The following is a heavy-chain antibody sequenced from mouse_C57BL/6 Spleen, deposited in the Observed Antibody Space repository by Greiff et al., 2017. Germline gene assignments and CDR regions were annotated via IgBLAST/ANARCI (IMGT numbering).Heavy chain of an antibody. J-gene: IGHJ3*01. CDR2: IDPENGDT. CDR1: GFNIKDDY. D-gene: IGHD2-4*01. Sequence: EVQLQQSGAALVRPGASVTLSCTASGFNIKDDYMHWVKQRPEQGLEWIGWIDPENGDTEYASKFQGKATITADTSSNTAYLQLSSLTSEDTAVYYCTTYYDYDVAYWGQGTLVTVSA. V-gene: IGHV14-4*01. CDR3: TTYYDYDVAY.